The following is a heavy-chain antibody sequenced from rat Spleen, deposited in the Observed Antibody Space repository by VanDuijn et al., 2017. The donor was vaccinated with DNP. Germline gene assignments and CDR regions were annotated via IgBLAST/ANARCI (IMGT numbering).Heavy chain of an antibody. Sequence: EVQLVESGGGLVQPGNSLKLSCVASGFTFSDYAMAWVRQSPEKDLEWVATITYDGSRTYYRDSVKGRFTISRDNAKNTLYLQMDSLRSEDTATYYCATSGLDYWGQGVLVTVSS. CDR3: ATSGLDY. J-gene: IGHJ2*01. CDR2: ITYDGSRT. D-gene: IGHD1-1*01. V-gene: IGHV5S10*01. CDR1: GFTFSDYA.